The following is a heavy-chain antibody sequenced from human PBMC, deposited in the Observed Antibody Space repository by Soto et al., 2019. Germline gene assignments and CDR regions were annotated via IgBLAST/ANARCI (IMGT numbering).Heavy chain of an antibody. CDR1: GGSISSGGYY. V-gene: IGHV4-31*03. CDR2: IYYSGST. Sequence: QVQLQESGPGLVKPSQTLSLTCTVSGGSISSGGYYWSWIRQHPGKGLEWIGYIYYSGSTYYNPSLKSRVTISVDTSKNQFSLKLSSVTAADTAVYYCAREIAAAGTRGQRVPAFDYWSQGTLVTVSS. D-gene: IGHD6-13*01. CDR3: AREIAAAGTRGQRVPAFDY. J-gene: IGHJ4*02.